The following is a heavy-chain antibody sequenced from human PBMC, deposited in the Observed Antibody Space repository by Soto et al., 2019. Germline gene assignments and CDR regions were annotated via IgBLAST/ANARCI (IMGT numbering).Heavy chain of an antibody. CDR1: SDSISRSHW. J-gene: IGHJ6*04. CDR3: ARGFFVTHYYHYPMDF. CDR2: IYYSGSV. D-gene: IGHD2-21*02. Sequence: TLSLTCAVSSDSISRSHWLTCVRQSPGKGLEWLGDIYYSGSVYYNPSLRSRISISMDKSNNQFSLNLSSVTAADTAVYYCARGFFVTHYYHYPMDFWGKGIPVTRSS. V-gene: IGHV4-4*02.